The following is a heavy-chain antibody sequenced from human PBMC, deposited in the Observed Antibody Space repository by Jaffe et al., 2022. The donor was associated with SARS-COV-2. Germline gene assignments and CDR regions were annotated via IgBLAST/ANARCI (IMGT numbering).Heavy chain of an antibody. D-gene: IGHD1-7*01. CDR2: ISWNSGSI. CDR1: GFTFDDYA. J-gene: IGHJ4*02. Sequence: EVQLVESGGGLVQPGRSLRLSCAASGFTFDDYAMHWVRQAPGKGLEWVSGISWNSGSIGYADSVKGRFTISRDNAKNSLYLQMNSLRAEDTALYYCAKDRNYVGGLDYWGQGTLVTVSS. V-gene: IGHV3-9*01. CDR3: AKDRNYVGGLDY.